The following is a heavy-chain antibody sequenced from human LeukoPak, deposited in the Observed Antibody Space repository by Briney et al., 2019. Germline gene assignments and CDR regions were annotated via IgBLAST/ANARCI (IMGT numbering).Heavy chain of an antibody. CDR2: ISGSGGST. CDR3: LIVVVPAAIEFFDY. V-gene: IGHV3-23*01. D-gene: IGHD2-2*02. CDR1: GFTFSSYA. J-gene: IGHJ4*02. Sequence: PGGSLRLSCAASGFTFSSYAMSWVRQAPGKGLEWVSAISGSGGSTYYAESVKGRFTISRDNSKNTLYLQMSSLRAEDTAVYYCLIVVVPAAIEFFDYWGQGTLVTVSS.